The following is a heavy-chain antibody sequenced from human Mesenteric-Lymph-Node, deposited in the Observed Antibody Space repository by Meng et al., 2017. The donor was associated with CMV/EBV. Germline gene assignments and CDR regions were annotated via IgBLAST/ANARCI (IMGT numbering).Heavy chain of an antibody. J-gene: IGHJ5*02. CDR2: IYETGAT. Sequence: SGDYYWGWFRQPPGEGLEWIGRIYETGATYYNPSLNSRVTMSIDTSKDHFSLRLTSVTAADTAVYFCARDHTTMVAPTGLGYIRFDPWGQGTLVTVSS. D-gene: IGHD3-9*01. V-gene: IGHV4-39*02. CDR3: ARDHTTMVAPTGLGYIRFDP. CDR1: SGDYY.